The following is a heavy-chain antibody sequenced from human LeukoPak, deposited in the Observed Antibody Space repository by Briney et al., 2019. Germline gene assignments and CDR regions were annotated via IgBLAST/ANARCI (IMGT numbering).Heavy chain of an antibody. V-gene: IGHV4-4*07. CDR1: GGSISSYY. Sequence: PSETLSLTCTVSGGSISSYYWSWIRHPAGKGLEWIGRIYTSGSTNYNPSLKSRVTMSVDTSKNQFSLKLSSVTAADTAVYYCARDGARYDFWSGYGYYFDYWGQGTLVTVSS. CDR3: ARDGARYDFWSGYGYYFDY. D-gene: IGHD3-3*01. J-gene: IGHJ4*02. CDR2: IYTSGST.